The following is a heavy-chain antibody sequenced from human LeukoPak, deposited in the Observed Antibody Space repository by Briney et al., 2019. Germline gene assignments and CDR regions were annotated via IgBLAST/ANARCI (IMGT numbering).Heavy chain of an antibody. CDR3: ARVNGDYWRPYYYYGMDV. CDR1: GCSISSGGYY. J-gene: IGHJ6*02. V-gene: IGHV4-31*03. Sequence: SQTLSLTCTVSGCSISSGGYYWSWIRQHPGKGLEWIGYTYYSGSTYYNPSLKSRVTISVDTSKNLFSLKLSSVTAADTAVYYCARVNGDYWRPYYYYGMDVWGQGTTVTVSS. CDR2: TYYSGST. D-gene: IGHD4-17*01.